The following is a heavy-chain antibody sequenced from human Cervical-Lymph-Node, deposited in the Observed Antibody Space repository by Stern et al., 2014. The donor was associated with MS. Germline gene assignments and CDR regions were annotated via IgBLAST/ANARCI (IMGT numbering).Heavy chain of an antibody. J-gene: IGHJ2*01. V-gene: IGHV4-31*03. CDR3: ARELEDDLTDWYFDL. Sequence: QLQLQESGPGLVKPSQTLSLTCTVSGGSINSGGYYWSWIRQHPGKGLEWIGHIYNRGSTTYQNPSLKNRVIIAVDSSKNQFSLKLRSVTAADTAVYYCARELEDDLTDWYFDLWGRGTLVTVSA. CDR2: IYNRGSTT. CDR1: GGSINSGGYY. D-gene: IGHD3-3*01.